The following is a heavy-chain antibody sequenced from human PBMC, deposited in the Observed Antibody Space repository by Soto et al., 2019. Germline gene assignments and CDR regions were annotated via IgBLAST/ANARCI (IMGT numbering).Heavy chain of an antibody. CDR2: ISDYNGNT. CDR1: GYTFTSYG. J-gene: IGHJ4*02. CDR3: ARQYSSGWPFDY. D-gene: IGHD6-19*01. V-gene: IGHV1-18*04. Sequence: VQLVQSGAEVKKPGASVKVSCKASGYTFTSYGISWVRQAPGQGLEWMGWISDYNGNTNYAQKLQGRVTMTPDTPTRPDDMELRSMRSDDTAVYYCARQYSSGWPFDYWGQGTLVTVSS.